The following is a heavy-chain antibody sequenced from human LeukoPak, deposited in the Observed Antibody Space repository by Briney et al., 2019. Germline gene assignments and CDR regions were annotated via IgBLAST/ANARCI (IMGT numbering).Heavy chain of an antibody. V-gene: IGHV3-23*01. CDR1: GFTFSSYA. CDR3: AKNRQQQLVPSGYYMDV. J-gene: IGHJ6*03. D-gene: IGHD6-13*01. Sequence: GGSLRLSCAASGFTFSSYAMSWVRQAPGKGLEWVSAISGSGGSTYYADSVKGRFTISRDNSKNTLYLQMNSLRAEDTAVYYCAKNRQQQLVPSGYYMDVWGKGTTVTVSS. CDR2: ISGSGGST.